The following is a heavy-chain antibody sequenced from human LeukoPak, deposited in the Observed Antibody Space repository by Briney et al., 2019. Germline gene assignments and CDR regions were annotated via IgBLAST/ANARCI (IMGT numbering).Heavy chain of an antibody. V-gene: IGHV3-48*03. J-gene: IGHJ4*02. CDR2: IYSSGNNI. Sequence: PGGSLRLSCAASGFTFSSYEMNWVRQAPGKGLEWVSYIYSSGNNIYYADYVKGRFTISRDKAKNILYLQMNSLRAEDTAVYYWSREGNDGYNPGFDYWGQGILVTVSS. CDR3: SREGNDGYNPGFDY. D-gene: IGHD5-24*01. CDR1: GFTFSSYE.